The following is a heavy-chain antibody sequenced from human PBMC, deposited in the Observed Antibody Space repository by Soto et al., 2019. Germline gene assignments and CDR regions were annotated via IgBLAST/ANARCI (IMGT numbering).Heavy chain of an antibody. D-gene: IGHD3-22*01. CDR3: ARGQVVNFDNWFDP. Sequence: QIQLLQSGAEVEKPGTSVKVSCQASGYTFTTYGIIWVRQAPGQGLEWMGWINPNSGHTNYAQNLKDRATMTTDTSTNTAYMELRTLTSDDTAVYFCARGQVVNFDNWFDPWGQGTLVTVSS. CDR1: GYTFTTYG. J-gene: IGHJ5*02. CDR2: INPNSGHT. V-gene: IGHV1-18*01.